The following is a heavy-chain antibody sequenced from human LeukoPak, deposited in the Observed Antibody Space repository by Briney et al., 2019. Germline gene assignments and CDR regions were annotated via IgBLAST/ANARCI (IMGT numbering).Heavy chain of an antibody. CDR3: ATTRAGTYDRPFDI. CDR2: IHYTGAT. V-gene: IGHV4-59*08. J-gene: IGHJ3*02. Sequence: SEALCVTCIVSGGSINNHCWTWIRQTPGKGLEWSGDIHYTGATKYNPSLKSRVTISIDRSKNQFYLELRSVTATDTAVYFCATTRAGTYDRPFDIWGQGTMVTVSS. D-gene: IGHD1-26*01. CDR1: GGSINNHC.